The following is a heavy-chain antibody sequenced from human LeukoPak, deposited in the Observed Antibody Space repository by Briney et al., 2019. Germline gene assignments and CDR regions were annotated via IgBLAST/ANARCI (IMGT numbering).Heavy chain of an antibody. V-gene: IGHV4-4*07. D-gene: IGHD1-14*01. Sequence: MPSETLSLTCTVSGGSISNYYWSWVRQPVGKGLEWIGHIYSSGSTNYNPSLESRVTMSVDTSKNQFSLKLSSVTAADTALYFCARLHQSGTTDYWGQGTLVTVSS. CDR1: GGSISNYY. J-gene: IGHJ4*02. CDR2: IYSSGST. CDR3: ARLHQSGTTDY.